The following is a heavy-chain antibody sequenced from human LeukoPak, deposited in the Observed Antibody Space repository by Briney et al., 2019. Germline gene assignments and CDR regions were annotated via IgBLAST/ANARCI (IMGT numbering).Heavy chain of an antibody. CDR2: IIPILGIA. CDR1: GGTFSSYA. J-gene: IGHJ3*02. D-gene: IGHD3-9*01. CDR3: ARDGGILTDGGAFDI. V-gene: IGHV1-69*04. Sequence: ASVKVSCKASGGTFSSYAISWVRQAPGQGLEWMGRIIPILGIANYAQKFQGRVTITADKSTSTAYMELSSLRSEDTAVYYCARDGGILTDGGAFDIWGQGTMVTVSS.